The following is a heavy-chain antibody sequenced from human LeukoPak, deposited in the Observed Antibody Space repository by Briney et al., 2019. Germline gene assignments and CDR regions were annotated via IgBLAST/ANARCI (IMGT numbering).Heavy chain of an antibody. CDR1: GGSFSGYY. Sequence: SETLSLTCAVYGGSFSGYYWSWIRQPPGKGLEWIGEINHSGSTNYNPSLKSRVTISVDTSKNQFSLKLSSVTAADTAVYYCARAYYHDTSSYQGFDFWGQGTLVTVSS. J-gene: IGHJ4*02. CDR2: INHSGST. V-gene: IGHV4-34*01. D-gene: IGHD3-22*01. CDR3: ARAYYHDTSSYQGFDF.